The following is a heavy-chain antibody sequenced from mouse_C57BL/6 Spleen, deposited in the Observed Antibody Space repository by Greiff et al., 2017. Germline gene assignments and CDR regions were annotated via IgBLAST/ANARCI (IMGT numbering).Heavy chain of an antibody. J-gene: IGHJ2*01. CDR3: AENWYWGGCY. Sequence: QVQLQQSGPELVKPGASVKISCKASGYTFTDYYINWVKQRPGQGLEWIGWIFPGRGSTYYNEKFKGQATLTVAKSSSTDYMLLSSLTSEDFAVYFCAENWYWGGCYWGQGTTLTVSS. CDR1: GYTFTDYY. D-gene: IGHD1-3*01. V-gene: IGHV1-75*01. CDR2: IFPGRGST.